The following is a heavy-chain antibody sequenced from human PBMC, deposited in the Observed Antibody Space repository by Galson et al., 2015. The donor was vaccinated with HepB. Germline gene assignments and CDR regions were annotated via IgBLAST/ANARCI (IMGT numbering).Heavy chain of an antibody. V-gene: IGHV3-66*01. J-gene: IGHJ4*02. CDR2: IYIVGST. CDR1: GFTVSSNY. CDR3: VRAVSGYYFDY. D-gene: IGHD6-19*01. Sequence: SLRLSCAASGFTVSSNYMSWVRQAPGKGLEWVSIIYIVGSTHYADSVKGRFTISRDHSQNTLFLQMNSLRAEDTAVYYCVRAVSGYYFDYWGQGTLVTVSS.